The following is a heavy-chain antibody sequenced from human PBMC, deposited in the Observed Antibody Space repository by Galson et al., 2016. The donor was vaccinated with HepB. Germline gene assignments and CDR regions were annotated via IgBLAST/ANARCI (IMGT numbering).Heavy chain of an antibody. CDR2: INPNSGGT. CDR3: ARGEEYSSGRRGYLDL. D-gene: IGHD6-19*01. V-gene: IGHV1-2*02. CDR1: GDTFTGYY. Sequence: SVKASCKASGDTFTGYYLHWVRQAPGQGLEWMGWINPNSGGTNYAQKFQGRVTMTRDTSISTAYMELSRLRSADPAVYYCARGEEYSSGRRGYLDLWGRGTLVTVSS. J-gene: IGHJ2*01.